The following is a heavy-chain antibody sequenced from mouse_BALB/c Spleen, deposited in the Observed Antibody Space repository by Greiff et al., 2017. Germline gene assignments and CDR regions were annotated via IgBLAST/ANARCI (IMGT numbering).Heavy chain of an antibody. CDR3: GRHESYYFDY. CDR2: ISSGGSYT. J-gene: IGHJ2*01. V-gene: IGHV5-9-3*01. CDR1: GFTFSSYA. Sequence: EVKLMESGGGLVKPGGSLKLSCAASGFTFSSYAMSWVRQTPEKRLEWVATISSGGSYTYYPDSVKGRFTISRDNAKNTLYLQMSSLRSEDTAMYYCGRHESYYFDYWGQGTTLTVSS.